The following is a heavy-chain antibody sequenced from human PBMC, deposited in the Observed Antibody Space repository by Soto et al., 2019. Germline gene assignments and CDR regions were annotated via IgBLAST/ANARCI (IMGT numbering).Heavy chain of an antibody. CDR2: IYYSGNT. V-gene: IGHV4-59*01. CDR1: GGSISYYY. Sequence: SETLSFTCTVSGGSISYYYWGWIRQPPGKGLEWIGSIYYSGNTHYNPSLKSRVTISVDTSMNQFSLNLDSVTAVDSAVYYCVRGGYVHAFDYWGQGALVTVSS. D-gene: IGHD5-12*01. J-gene: IGHJ4*02. CDR3: VRGGYVHAFDY.